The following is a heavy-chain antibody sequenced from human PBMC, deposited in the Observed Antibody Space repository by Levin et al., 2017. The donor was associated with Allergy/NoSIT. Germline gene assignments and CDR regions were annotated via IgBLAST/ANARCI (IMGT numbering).Heavy chain of an antibody. V-gene: IGHV5-51*01. CDR3: ARLPSFTGYYSWFDP. J-gene: IGHJ5*02. Sequence: LGESLKISCKGSGYTFTNYWIGWVRQMPGKGLEWMGIIYPGDSDSRYSPSFQGHVTISADKSINTAYLQWSGLKASDTAMYYCARLPSFTGYYSWFDPWGQGTLVTVSS. CDR2: IYPGDSDS. CDR1: GYTFTNYW. D-gene: IGHD2-15*01.